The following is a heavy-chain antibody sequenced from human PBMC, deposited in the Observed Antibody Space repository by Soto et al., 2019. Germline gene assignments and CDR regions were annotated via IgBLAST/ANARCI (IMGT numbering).Heavy chain of an antibody. CDR2: IHSGGST. CDR1: GITVSSNF. Sequence: EVQLVESGGGLVQPGGSLRLSCEASGITVSSNFMTWVRQAPGKGLEWVSVIHSGGSTYSALYVKGRITISRDNSKNTVYLQMNSLRLEDTAVYYCARLVAAVPGHYYFDYWGKGTLVTVSS. V-gene: IGHV3-66*04. J-gene: IGHJ4*02. D-gene: IGHD6-19*01. CDR3: ARLVAAVPGHYYFDY.